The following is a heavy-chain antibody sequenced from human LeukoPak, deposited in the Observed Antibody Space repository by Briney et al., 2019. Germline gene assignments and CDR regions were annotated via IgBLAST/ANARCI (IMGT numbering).Heavy chain of an antibody. V-gene: IGHV1-18*01. D-gene: IGHD2-8*01. Sequence: ASVKVSCKASGYTFTNNGLTWVRQAPGQGLEWMGWISANNGATNYAQKFQGRVTMTTDTYTNTAYMELRSLRSDDTAVYYCAGSLGYCTSNVCYLKYWGQGTLVTVSS. CDR1: GYTFTNNG. CDR3: AGSLGYCTSNVCYLKY. CDR2: ISANNGAT. J-gene: IGHJ4*02.